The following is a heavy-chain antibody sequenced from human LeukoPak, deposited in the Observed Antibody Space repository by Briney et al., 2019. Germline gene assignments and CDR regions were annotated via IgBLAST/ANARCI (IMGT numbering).Heavy chain of an antibody. D-gene: IGHD3-3*01. V-gene: IGHV1-69*05. CDR1: GGTFISYA. J-gene: IGHJ5*02. CDR3: ARERTPAKYYDFWSGYYSNWFDP. CDR2: IIPIFGTA. Sequence: SSVKVSCKASGGTFISYAISWVRQAPGQGLEWMGGIIPIFGTANYVQKFQGRVTITTDESTSTAYMELSSLRSEDTAVYYCARERTPAKYYDFWSGYYSNWFDPWGQGTLVTVSS.